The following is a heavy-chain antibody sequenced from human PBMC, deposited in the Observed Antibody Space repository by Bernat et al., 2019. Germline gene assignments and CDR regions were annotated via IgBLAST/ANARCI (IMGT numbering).Heavy chain of an antibody. Sequence: QVQLQESGPGLVKPSETLSLTCTVSGGSISGYYWSWIRQPPGKELEWIGYIHYSGRTTYNPSLKSRVTISLDTSESQFSLKLTSVTAADTAVYICARVFDTSAFDVWGQGTVVTVSS. CDR1: GGSISGYY. CDR3: ARVFDTSAFDV. V-gene: IGHV4-59*01. D-gene: IGHD5-18*01. J-gene: IGHJ3*01. CDR2: IHYSGRT.